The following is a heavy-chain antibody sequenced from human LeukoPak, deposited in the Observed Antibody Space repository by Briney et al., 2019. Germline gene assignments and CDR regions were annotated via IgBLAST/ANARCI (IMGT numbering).Heavy chain of an antibody. V-gene: IGHV4-38-2*02. D-gene: IGHD6-6*01. Sequence: PSETLSLTCTVSGYSISSGYYWGWIRQTPGKGLEWIGEINHSGSTNYNPSLKSRVTISVDTSKNQFSLKLSSVTAADTAVYYCGGYSSSPNWFDPWGQGTLVTVSS. J-gene: IGHJ5*02. CDR2: INHSGST. CDR3: GGYSSSPNWFDP. CDR1: GYSISSGYY.